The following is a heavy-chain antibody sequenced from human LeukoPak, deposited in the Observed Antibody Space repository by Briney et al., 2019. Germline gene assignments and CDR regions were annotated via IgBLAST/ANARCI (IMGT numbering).Heavy chain of an antibody. V-gene: IGHV4-59*01. CDR1: GGSISSYY. D-gene: IGHD5-18*01. CDR3: ARAIYSYGARRYYYGMDV. CDR2: IYYSGST. J-gene: IGHJ6*02. Sequence: PSETLSLTCTVSGGSISSYYWSWIRQPPGKGLEWIGYIYYSGSTNYNPSLESRVTISVDTSKNQFSLKLSSVTAADTAVYYCARAIYSYGARRYYYGMDVWGQGTTVTVSS.